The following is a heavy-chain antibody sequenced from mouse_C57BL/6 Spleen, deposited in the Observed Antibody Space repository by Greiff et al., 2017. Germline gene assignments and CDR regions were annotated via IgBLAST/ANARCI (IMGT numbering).Heavy chain of an antibody. CDR3: ATSLLLRSQPGFAY. V-gene: IGHV1-69*01. J-gene: IGHJ3*01. D-gene: IGHD1-1*01. Sequence: VQLQQPGAELVMPGASVKLSCKASGYTFTSYWMHWVKQRPGQGLEWIGEIDPSDSYTNYNQKFKGKSTLTVDKSSSTAYMQLSSLTSEDSAVYYCATSLLLRSQPGFAYWGQGTLVTVSA. CDR1: GYTFTSYW. CDR2: IDPSDSYT.